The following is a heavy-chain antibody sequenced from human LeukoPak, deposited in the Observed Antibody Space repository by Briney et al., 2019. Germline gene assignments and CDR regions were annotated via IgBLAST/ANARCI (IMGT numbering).Heavy chain of an antibody. V-gene: IGHV3-7*03. CDR3: ARVRGSYYMYGMDV. J-gene: IGHJ6*02. CDR2: ISPDGSDR. CDR1: GFTFSAYW. Sequence: GGSLRLSCEGSGFTFSAYWMTWVRQAPGEGLEWVANISPDGSDRHYVDSVKGRFTISRDNSKNSLYLQMDSLRAEDTAVYYCARVRGSYYMYGMDVWGQGTTVTVSS. D-gene: IGHD1-26*01.